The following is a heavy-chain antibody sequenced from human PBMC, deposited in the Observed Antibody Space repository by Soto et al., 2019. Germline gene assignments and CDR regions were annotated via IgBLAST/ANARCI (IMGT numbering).Heavy chain of an antibody. CDR2: IYYSGST. CDR3: ASFGSHYDILMPYYFDY. J-gene: IGHJ4*02. Sequence: SETLSLTCTVSGGSISSGGYYWSWIRQHPGKGLEWIGYIYYSGSTYYNPSLKSRVTISVDTSKNQFSLKLSSVTAADTAVYYCASFGSHYDILMPYYFDYWGQGTLVTVSS. D-gene: IGHD3-9*01. CDR1: GGSISSGGYY. V-gene: IGHV4-31*03.